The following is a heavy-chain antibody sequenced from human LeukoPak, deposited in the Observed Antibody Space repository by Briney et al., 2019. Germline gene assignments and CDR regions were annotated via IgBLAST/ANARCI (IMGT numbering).Heavy chain of an antibody. V-gene: IGHV4-59*01. CDR2: IYYSGST. D-gene: IGHD1-1*01. CDR3: ARDRNDVIDY. J-gene: IGHJ4*02. Sequence: PSETLSLTCTVSGGSISSYYWSWIRQPPGKGLEWIGYIYYSGSTNYNPSLKSRVTISVDTSKNQFSLKLSSVTAADTAVYYCARDRNDVIDYWGQGTLVTVGS. CDR1: GGSISSYY.